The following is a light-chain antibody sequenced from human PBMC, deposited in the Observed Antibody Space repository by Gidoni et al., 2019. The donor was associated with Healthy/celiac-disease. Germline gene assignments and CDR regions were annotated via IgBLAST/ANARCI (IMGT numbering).Light chain of an antibody. V-gene: IGLV2-11*01. CDR2: DVS. CDR1: SSDVGGYNY. J-gene: IGLJ3*02. CDR3: CSYAGSYTLV. Sequence: QSSPTPPRPVSWSPGQTVTISCTGTSSDVGGYNYVSWYQQHPGKAPKLMIYDVSKRPSGVPDRFSGSKSGNTASLTISGLQAEDEADYYCCSYAGSYTLVFGGGTKLTVL.